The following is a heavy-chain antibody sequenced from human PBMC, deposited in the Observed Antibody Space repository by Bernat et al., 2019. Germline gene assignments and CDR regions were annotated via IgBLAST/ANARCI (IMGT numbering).Heavy chain of an antibody. V-gene: IGHV3-30*18. CDR3: AKDGEWELLFSDYYFDY. CDR1: GFTFSSYG. J-gene: IGHJ4*02. Sequence: QVQLVESGGGVVQPGRSLRLSCAASGFTFSSYGMHWVRQAPGKGLEWVAVISYDGSNKYYADSVKGRFTISRDNSKNTLYLQMNSLRAEDTAVYYCAKDGEWELLFSDYYFDYWGQATLVTVSS. D-gene: IGHD1-26*01. CDR2: ISYDGSNK.